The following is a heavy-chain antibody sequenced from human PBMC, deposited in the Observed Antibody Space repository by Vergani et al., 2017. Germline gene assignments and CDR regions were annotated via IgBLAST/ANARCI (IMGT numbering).Heavy chain of an antibody. J-gene: IGHJ6*03. D-gene: IGHD2-2*01. Sequence: VQLQESGPGLVTPSETLSLTCTVSGGSISSYYWSWIRQPPGKGLEWIGFLYYSGSTNYHPSLKGRVTISVDTSKNQFSLKLSSVTAADTAVYYWARLSSTSWYSGRGYYYYYMDFWGKGTTVTVSS. CDR1: GGSISSYY. CDR3: ARLSSTSWYSGRGYYYYYMDF. V-gene: IGHV4-59*01. CDR2: LYYSGST.